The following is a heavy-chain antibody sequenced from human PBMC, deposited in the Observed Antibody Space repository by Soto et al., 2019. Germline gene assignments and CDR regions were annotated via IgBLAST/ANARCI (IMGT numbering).Heavy chain of an antibody. CDR1: GYGFTTYC. CDR3: ARGRYGDY. V-gene: IGHV1-18*01. D-gene: IGHD1-1*01. Sequence: QIHLVQSGAEVKKPGASVKVSCKGSGYGFTTYCITWVRQAPGQGLQWMAWISAHHGITNYAQKLQGRVTVTRDTSTSTAYMELRSLRSDDTAVYYCARGRYGDYWGQGALVTVSS. J-gene: IGHJ4*02. CDR2: ISAHHGIT.